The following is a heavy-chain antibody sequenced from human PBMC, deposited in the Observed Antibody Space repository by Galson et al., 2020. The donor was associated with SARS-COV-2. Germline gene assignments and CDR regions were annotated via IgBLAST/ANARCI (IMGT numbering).Heavy chain of an antibody. V-gene: IGHV5-51*01. CDR2: IYPGDSDT. D-gene: IGHD7-27*01. CDR1: GYSFTSYW. J-gene: IGHJ6*02. Sequence: GESLKISCKGSGYSFTSYWIGWVRQMPGKGLEWMGIIYPGDSDTRYSPSFQGQVTISADKSISTAYLQWSSLKASDTAMYYCARWGRHKLSGDGKNYYYYGMDVWGQGTTVTVSS. CDR3: ARWGRHKLSGDGKNYYYYGMDV.